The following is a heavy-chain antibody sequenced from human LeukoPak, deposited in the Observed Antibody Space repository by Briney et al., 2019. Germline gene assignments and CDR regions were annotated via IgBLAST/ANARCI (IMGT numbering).Heavy chain of an antibody. CDR3: ARMSGSRLPGY. CDR2: ISSSSSYI. Sequence: GGSLRLSCAASGFTFSSYSMNWVRQAPGKGLEWVSSISSSSSYIYYADSVKGRFTISRDNAKNSLYLQMNSLRAEDTAVYYCARMSGSRLPGYWGQGTLVTVSS. D-gene: IGHD3-3*01. J-gene: IGHJ4*02. V-gene: IGHV3-21*01. CDR1: GFTFSSYS.